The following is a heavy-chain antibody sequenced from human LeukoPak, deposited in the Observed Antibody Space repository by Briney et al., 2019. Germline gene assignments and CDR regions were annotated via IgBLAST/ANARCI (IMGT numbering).Heavy chain of an antibody. D-gene: IGHD3-10*01. CDR1: GFNFGGFS. Sequence: GGSLRLSCAASGFNFGGFSMSWVRQAPGKGLEWVTHMNEYGGDIFYVDSVKDRFTISRDNAKNLLYLQMNSLRAEDTAVYYCARVVGSGSKGQNPYSKDYYYYYYMDVWGKGTTVTISS. CDR2: MNEYGGDI. CDR3: ARVVGSGSKGQNPYSKDYYYYYYMDV. V-gene: IGHV3-7*01. J-gene: IGHJ6*03.